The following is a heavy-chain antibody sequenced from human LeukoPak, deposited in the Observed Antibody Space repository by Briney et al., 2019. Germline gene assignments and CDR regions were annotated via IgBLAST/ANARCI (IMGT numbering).Heavy chain of an antibody. D-gene: IGHD3-10*01. J-gene: IGHJ5*02. Sequence: PSETLSLTCSVSRGSISGYYWSWIRQPPGKGLEWIGYIHYSGSTNYNPSLKSRVPISVDTSKNQFSLKLSSVTAADTAVYYCARLLYYGSGSYYNWFDPWGQGTLVTVSS. CDR3: ARLLYYGSGSYYNWFDP. CDR1: RGSISGYY. V-gene: IGHV4-59*08. CDR2: IHYSGST.